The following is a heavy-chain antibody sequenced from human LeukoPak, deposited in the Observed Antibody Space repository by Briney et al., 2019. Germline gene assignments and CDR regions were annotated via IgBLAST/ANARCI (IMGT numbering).Heavy chain of an antibody. Sequence: ASVRVSCKASGYTFTSDDINWVRQATGQGLEWMGWMNPNSGNTGYAQKFQGRVTMTRNTSISTAYMELSSLRSEDTAVYYCARGGHSSWFRPALYYYYYMDVWGKGTTVTVSS. D-gene: IGHD6-13*01. V-gene: IGHV1-8*01. CDR3: ARGGHSSWFRPALYYYYYMDV. J-gene: IGHJ6*03. CDR2: MNPNSGNT. CDR1: GYTFTSDD.